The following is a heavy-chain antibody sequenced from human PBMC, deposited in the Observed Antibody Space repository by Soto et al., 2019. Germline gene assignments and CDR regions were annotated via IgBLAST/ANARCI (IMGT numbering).Heavy chain of an antibody. CDR3: ARVAFYDYVWGSYRF. V-gene: IGHV1-69*13. D-gene: IGHD3-16*02. CDR2: IIPIFGTA. CDR1: GGTFSSYA. Sequence: EASVKVSCKASGGTFSSYAISWVRQAPGQGLEWMGGIIPIFGTANYAQKFQGRVTITADESTSTAYMELSSLRSEDTAVYYCARVAFYDYVWGSYRFWGQGTLVTVSS. J-gene: IGHJ4*02.